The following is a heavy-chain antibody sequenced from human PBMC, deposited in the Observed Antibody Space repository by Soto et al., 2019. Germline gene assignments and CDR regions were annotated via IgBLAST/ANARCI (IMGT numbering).Heavy chain of an antibody. CDR3: ARAGTPHYGMDV. V-gene: IGHV4-30-4*01. D-gene: IGHD1-1*01. CDR2: IYYSGST. CDR1: GGSISSGDYY. Sequence: QVQLQESGPGLLKPSQTLTLIYTVSGGSISSGDYYWSWIRQPPGKGLEWIGYIYYSGSTYYNPSLKSRVTISVDTSKNQFSLKLSSVTAVDTAVYYCARAGTPHYGMDVWGQGTTVTVSS. J-gene: IGHJ6*02.